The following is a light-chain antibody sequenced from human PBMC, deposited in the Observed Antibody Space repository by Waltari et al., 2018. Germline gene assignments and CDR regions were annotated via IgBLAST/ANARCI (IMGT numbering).Light chain of an antibody. CDR3: QAWDSSTAVV. Sequence: SYELTQPPSVSVSPGQTASITCSGDKLGDKYACWYEQKPGQSPVLAIYQDSQRPAGIPERFSGSNSGNTATLTISGTQAMDEADYYCQAWDSSTAVVFGGGTTLTVL. J-gene: IGLJ2*01. CDR2: QDS. CDR1: KLGDKY. V-gene: IGLV3-1*01.